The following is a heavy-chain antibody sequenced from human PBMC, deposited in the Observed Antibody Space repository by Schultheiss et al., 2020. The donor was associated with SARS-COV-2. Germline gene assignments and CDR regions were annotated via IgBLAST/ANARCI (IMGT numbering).Heavy chain of an antibody. Sequence: SETLSLTCTVSGGSISSGGYSWSWIRQPPGKGLEWIGEINHSGSTNYNPSLKSRVTISVDTSKNQFSLKLSSVTAADTAVYYCARGLYDSERYYFDYWGQGTLVTVSS. CDR2: INHSGST. CDR1: GGSISSGGYS. V-gene: IGHV4-30-2*01. CDR3: ARGLYDSERYYFDY. D-gene: IGHD5/OR15-5a*01. J-gene: IGHJ4*02.